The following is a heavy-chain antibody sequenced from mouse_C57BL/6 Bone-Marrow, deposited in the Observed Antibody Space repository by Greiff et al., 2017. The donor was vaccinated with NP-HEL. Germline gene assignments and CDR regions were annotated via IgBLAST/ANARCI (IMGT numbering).Heavy chain of an antibody. D-gene: IGHD2-4*01. J-gene: IGHJ3*01. CDR2: ICPGSGST. CDR3: ARCGDYAPGGFAY. Sequence: VKLQESGPELVKPGASVKISCKASGYTFTDYYINWVKQRPGQGLEWIGWICPGSGSTYYNEKFKGKATLTVDKSSSTAYMLLSSLTSEDSAVYFCARCGDYAPGGFAYWGQGTLVTVSA. V-gene: IGHV1-75*01. CDR1: GYTFTDYY.